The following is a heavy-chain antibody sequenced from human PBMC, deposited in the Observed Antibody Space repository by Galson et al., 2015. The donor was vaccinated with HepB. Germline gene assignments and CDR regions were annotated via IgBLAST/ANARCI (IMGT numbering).Heavy chain of an antibody. Sequence: LRLSCAASGFTFSSYWMHWVRQAPGKGLVWVSRINSDGSSTSYADSVKGRFTISRDNSKNTLYLQMNSLRAGDTAVYYCAKVGAITMIAGLSFDYWGQGTLVTVSS. D-gene: IGHD3-22*01. CDR2: INSDGSST. CDR3: AKVGAITMIAGLSFDY. J-gene: IGHJ4*02. CDR1: GFTFSSYW. V-gene: IGHV3-74*01.